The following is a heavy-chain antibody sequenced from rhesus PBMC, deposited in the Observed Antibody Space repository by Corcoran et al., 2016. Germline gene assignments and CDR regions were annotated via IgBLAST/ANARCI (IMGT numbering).Heavy chain of an antibody. Sequence: QVQLGQSGAEVKKPGASVKLSCSPSGDTFTNSYINWVRQAPGQLLEWVGWINLRDGKTGHAQKFQGRVTVTRDASTNTAYLDLSNLRSEDTAVYFCTTMTTMRTLDFWGQGVLVTVSS. J-gene: IGHJ4*01. D-gene: IGHD1-32*01. CDR3: TTMTTMRTLDF. CDR2: INLRDGKT. V-gene: IGHV1S9*01. CDR1: GDTFTNSY.